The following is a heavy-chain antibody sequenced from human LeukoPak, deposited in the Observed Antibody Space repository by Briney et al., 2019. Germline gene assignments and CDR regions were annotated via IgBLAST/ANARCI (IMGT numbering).Heavy chain of an antibody. V-gene: IGHV3-74*01. CDR3: TRDRRYGGMDV. CDR2: IISDGSGA. J-gene: IGHJ6*02. Sequence: GGSLRLSCAASGFTVSSNYMSWVRQAPGKGLVWVSRIISDGSGATHADSVKGRFTISRDNAKNMIYLQMNSLRVEDTAVYYCTRDRRYGGMDVWGQGTTVTVAS. CDR1: GFTVSSNY. D-gene: IGHD3-10*01.